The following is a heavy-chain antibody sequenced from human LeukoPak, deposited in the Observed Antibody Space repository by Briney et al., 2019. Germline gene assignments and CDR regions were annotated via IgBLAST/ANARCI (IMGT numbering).Heavy chain of an antibody. CDR2: IYPSDSDT. CDR1: GYRFTTYW. J-gene: IGHJ3*01. V-gene: IGHV5-51*01. CDR3: ARPRPGDYGPGVGAFDL. D-gene: IGHD4-17*01. Sequence: NAGESLKISCKGSGYRFTTYWIGWVRQLPGKGLEWMGIIYPSDSDTRYSPSFQGQVTVSADKSISTAYLQWSSLKASDTAMYYCARPRPGDYGPGVGAFDLWGQGTMVTVSS.